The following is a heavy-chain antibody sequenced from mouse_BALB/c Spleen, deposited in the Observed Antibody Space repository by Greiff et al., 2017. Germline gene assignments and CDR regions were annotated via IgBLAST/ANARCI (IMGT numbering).Heavy chain of an antibody. CDR1: GYTFTSYV. CDR3: ASLGRDYYAMDY. V-gene: IGHV1-14*01. J-gene: IGHJ4*01. CDR2: INPYNDGT. Sequence: VQLKESGPELVKPGASVKMSCKASGYTFTSYVMHWVKQKPGQGLEWIGYINPYNDGTKYNEKFKGKATLTSDKSSSTAYMELSSLTSEDSAVYYCASLGRDYYAMDYWGQGTSVTVSS. D-gene: IGHD4-1*01.